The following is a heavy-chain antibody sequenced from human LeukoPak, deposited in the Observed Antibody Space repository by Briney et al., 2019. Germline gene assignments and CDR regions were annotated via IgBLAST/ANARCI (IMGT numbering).Heavy chain of an antibody. CDR2: INPNSGGT. CDR3: ARASHSGDEVGY. CDR1: GYTFTGYY. J-gene: IGHJ4*02. Sequence: ASVKVACKASGYTFTGYYMHWVRQAPGQGLEWMGWINPNSGGTNYAQKFQGRVTMTRDTSISTAYMELSRLRSDDTAVYYCARASHSGDEVGYWGQGTLVTVSS. V-gene: IGHV1-2*02. D-gene: IGHD7-27*01.